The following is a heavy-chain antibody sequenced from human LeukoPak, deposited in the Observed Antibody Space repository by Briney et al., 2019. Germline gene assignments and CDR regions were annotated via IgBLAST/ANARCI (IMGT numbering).Heavy chain of an antibody. J-gene: IGHJ4*02. CDR2: IKSDGSRT. V-gene: IGHV3-74*01. Sequence: QPGGSLRLSCAASGFTFSNYWMHWVRQAPGKGLVWVSRIKSDGSRTDYADSVKGRFTLSRDNAKNTLYLQMNSLRAEGTAVYYCARELPFDYWGQGTLVTVSS. CDR3: ARELPFDY. CDR1: GFTFSNYW. D-gene: IGHD2-15*01.